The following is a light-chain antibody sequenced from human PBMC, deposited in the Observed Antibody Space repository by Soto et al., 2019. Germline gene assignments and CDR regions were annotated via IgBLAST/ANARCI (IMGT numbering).Light chain of an antibody. V-gene: IGLV2-14*01. CDR1: SSDVGGYKY. CDR3: CSYTGGTTLV. Sequence: QSALTQPASVSGSPGQAISISCIGSSSDVGGYKYVSWYQQHPGKAPKLMIFEVSNRPSGVYNRFSGSKSGNTASLTISGLQAEDEGDYYCCSYTGGTTLVCGGGTKLTVL. J-gene: IGLJ2*01. CDR2: EVS.